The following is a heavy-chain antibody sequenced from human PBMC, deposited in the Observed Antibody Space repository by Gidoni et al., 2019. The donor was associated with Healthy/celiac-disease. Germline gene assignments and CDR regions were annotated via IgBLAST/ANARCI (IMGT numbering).Heavy chain of an antibody. D-gene: IGHD2-2*01. J-gene: IGHJ5*02. CDR1: GYSISSGYY. CDR2: IYHSGST. V-gene: IGHV4-38-2*01. CDR3: ARVGDIVVVPAVVGFDP. Sequence: QVQLQESGPGLVKPSETLSLTSAVSGYSISSGYYWGWVRQPPGKGLEWIGSIYHSGSTYYNPSLKSRVTISVDTSKNQFSLKLSSVTAADTAVYYCARVGDIVVVPAVVGFDPWGQGTLVTVSS.